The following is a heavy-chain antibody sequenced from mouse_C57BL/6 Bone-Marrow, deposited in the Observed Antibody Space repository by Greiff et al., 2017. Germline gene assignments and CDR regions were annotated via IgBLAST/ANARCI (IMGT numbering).Heavy chain of an antibody. CDR2: IHPNSGNT. Sequence: VKLMESGAELVRPGASVKLSCKASGYTFTTYGISWVKQRTGQGLEWIGEIHPNSGNTNYNEKFKGKATLTADKSSSTAYMELRSLTSEDSAVYYCARGNDGYRTYAMDYWGQGTTVTVSS. D-gene: IGHD2-3*01. V-gene: IGHV1-81*01. CDR3: ARGNDGYRTYAMDY. J-gene: IGHJ4*01. CDR1: GYTFTTYG.